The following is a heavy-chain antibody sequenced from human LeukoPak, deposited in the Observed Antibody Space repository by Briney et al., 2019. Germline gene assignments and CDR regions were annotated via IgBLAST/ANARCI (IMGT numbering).Heavy chain of an antibody. CDR3: ARAIGITGTTSFDY. V-gene: IGHV4-38-2*02. J-gene: IGHJ4*02. CDR2: IYHSGST. Sequence: KPSETLSLTCTVSGYSISSGYYRGWIRPPPGKGLEWIGSIYHSGSTYYNPSLKSRVTISVDTSKNQFSLKLSSVTAADTAVYYCARAIGITGTTSFDYWGQGTLVTVSS. D-gene: IGHD1-7*01. CDR1: GYSISSGYY.